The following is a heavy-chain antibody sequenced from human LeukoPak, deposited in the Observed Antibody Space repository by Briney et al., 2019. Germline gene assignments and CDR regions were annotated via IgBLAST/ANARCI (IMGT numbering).Heavy chain of an antibody. V-gene: IGHV1-8*03. CDR1: GYTFTSYD. J-gene: IGHJ4*02. CDR3: ARELDSGSYYGPFDY. CDR2: MNPNSGNT. Sequence: ASVTVSCKASGYTFTSYDINWVRQATGQGFEWMGWMNPNSGNTGYAQKFQGRVTITRNTSISTAYMELSSLRSDDTAVYYCARELDSGSYYGPFDYWGQGTLVTVSS. D-gene: IGHD1-26*01.